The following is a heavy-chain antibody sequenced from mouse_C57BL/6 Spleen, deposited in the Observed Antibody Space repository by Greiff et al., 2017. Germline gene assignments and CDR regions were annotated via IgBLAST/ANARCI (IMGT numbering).Heavy chain of an antibody. D-gene: IGHD2-12*01. CDR1: GYTFTSYW. CDR3: ASDSYYGYFDV. CDR2: INPSNGGT. V-gene: IGHV1-53*01. Sequence: QVQLQQPGTELVKPGASVKLSCKASGYTFTSYWMHWVQQRPGQGLEWIGNINPSNGGTNYNEKFKSKATLTVDKSSSTASLQLSSLTSEDSAVYCSASDSYYGYFDVWGTGTTVTVSS. J-gene: IGHJ1*03.